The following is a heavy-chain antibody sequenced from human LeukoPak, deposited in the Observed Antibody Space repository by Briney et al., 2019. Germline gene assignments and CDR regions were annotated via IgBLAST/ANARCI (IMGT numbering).Heavy chain of an antibody. D-gene: IGHD2-15*01. CDR3: AKGGSPSHNWFNS. CDR2: IIGSGSST. V-gene: IGHV3-23*01. Sequence: HPGGSLRLSCAASGFTSSSYVMNWVRQAPGKGLEWVSGIIGSGSSTYFADSVKGRFTISRDNSMDTLYLQMNSLRVEDTAIYYCAKGGSPSHNWFNSWGQGTLVTVSS. J-gene: IGHJ5*01. CDR1: GFTSSSYV.